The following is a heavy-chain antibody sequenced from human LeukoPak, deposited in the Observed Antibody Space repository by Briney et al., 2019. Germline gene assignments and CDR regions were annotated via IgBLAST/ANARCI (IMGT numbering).Heavy chain of an antibody. CDR3: ARETGGAGGYLGYFDY. J-gene: IGHJ4*02. Sequence: PGRSLRLSCAASGFTFSHYGMHWVRQAPGKGLEWVALIWYDGSKKYYADSVQGRFTISRDSSKNTLYLQMNSLRVEDTAVYYCARETGGAGGYLGYFDYWGQGTLVTVSS. CDR1: GFTFSHYG. D-gene: IGHD3-22*01. V-gene: IGHV3-33*01. CDR2: IWYDGSKK.